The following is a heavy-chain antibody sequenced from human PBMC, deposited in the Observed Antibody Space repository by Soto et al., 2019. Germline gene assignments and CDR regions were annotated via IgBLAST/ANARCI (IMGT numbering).Heavy chain of an antibody. CDR2: IYYSGST. D-gene: IGHD6-19*01. V-gene: IGHV4-30-4*01. CDR1: GGSISSGDYY. Sequence: SETLSLTCTVSGGSISSGDYYWNWIRQPPGKGLEWIGYIYYSGSTYYNPSLKSRVTISVDTSKNQFSLKLTSVTAADTAVYYCAREASSGWYNDYWGQRTLVTVSS. CDR3: AREASSGWYNDY. J-gene: IGHJ4*02.